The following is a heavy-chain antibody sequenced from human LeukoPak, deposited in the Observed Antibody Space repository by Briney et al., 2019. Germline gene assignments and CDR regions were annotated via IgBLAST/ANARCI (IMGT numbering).Heavy chain of an antibody. D-gene: IGHD3-10*01. J-gene: IGHJ4*02. CDR1: GFTFSSYA. V-gene: IGHV3-23*01. CDR2: ISGSGGST. Sequence: VGSLRLSCAASGFTFSSYAMSWVRQAPGKGLEWVSAISGSGGSTYYADSVKGRFTISRDNSKNTLYLQMNSLRAEDTAVYYCAKDGPHVLLWFGEVDYWGQGTLVTVSS. CDR3: AKDGPHVLLWFGEVDY.